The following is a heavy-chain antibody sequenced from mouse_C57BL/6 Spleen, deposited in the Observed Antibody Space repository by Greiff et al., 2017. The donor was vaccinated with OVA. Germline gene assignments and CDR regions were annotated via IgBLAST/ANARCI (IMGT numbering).Heavy chain of an antibody. Sequence: VQLQQSGAELVKPGASVKLSCKASGYTFTSYWMQWVKQRPGQGLEWIGEIDPSDSYTNSNQKFKGQITLTVDTSSSTAYLQLSSLTSEDSAVYYCARRGPSFAYWGQGTLVTVSA. CDR2: IDPSDSYT. J-gene: IGHJ3*01. CDR3: ARRGPSFAY. V-gene: IGHV1-50*01. CDR1: GYTFTSYW.